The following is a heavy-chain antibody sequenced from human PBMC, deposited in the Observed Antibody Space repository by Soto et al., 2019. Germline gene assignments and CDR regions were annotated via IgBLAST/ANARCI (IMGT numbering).Heavy chain of an antibody. V-gene: IGHV4-4*02. CDR3: ANPSIHGTTVTMPFDY. D-gene: IGHD4-17*01. J-gene: IGHJ4*02. CDR2: MHHSGSI. Sequence: QPPGKGLEWIGEMHHSGSIHYTASLKTRATISVDNSKNTLYLQMNSLRAEDTAVYYCANPSIHGTTVTMPFDYWGQGTLVTVSS.